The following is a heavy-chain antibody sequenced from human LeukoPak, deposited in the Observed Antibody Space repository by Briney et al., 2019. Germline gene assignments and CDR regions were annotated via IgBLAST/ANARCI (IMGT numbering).Heavy chain of an antibody. D-gene: IGHD3-10*01. CDR1: GFTFSDAW. CDR3: TTDRGALTN. J-gene: IGHJ4*02. Sequence: GGSLRLSCATSGFTFSDAWMSWVRQAPGEGLEWVGRIQSKTGGGPTEYAAPVKGRFTISRDDSRNTLYLQMNSLKAGDTGVYYCTTDRGALTNWGPGTLVTVSS. V-gene: IGHV3-15*01. CDR2: IQSKTGGGPT.